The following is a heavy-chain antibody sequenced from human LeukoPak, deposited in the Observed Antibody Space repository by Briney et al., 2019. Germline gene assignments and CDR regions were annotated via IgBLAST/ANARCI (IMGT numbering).Heavy chain of an antibody. CDR1: GFTFSSYS. D-gene: IGHD2-15*01. CDR2: ISSSSSYI. Sequence: PGGSLRLSCVASGFTFSSYSMNWVRQAPGKGLEWVSSISSSSSYIYYADSVKGRFTISRDNAKNSLYLQMNSLRAEDTALYYCAKEARHSVYYYYGMDVWGQGTTVTVSS. CDR3: AKEARHSVYYYYGMDV. V-gene: IGHV3-21*04. J-gene: IGHJ6*02.